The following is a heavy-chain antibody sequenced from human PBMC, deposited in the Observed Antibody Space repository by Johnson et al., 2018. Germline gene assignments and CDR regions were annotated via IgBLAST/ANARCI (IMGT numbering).Heavy chain of an antibody. D-gene: IGHD6-13*01. CDR1: GFTFSSYG. Sequence: VQLVQSGGGVVQPGRSLRLSCAASGFTFSSYGMHWVRQAPGKGLEWVSAISGSGGRTYYADSVKGRFTISRDNSKNTLYLQMNTLRAEDTAFYYCAKATDSGMAAAGFQHWGQGTLVTVSS. CDR2: ISGSGGRT. J-gene: IGHJ1*01. V-gene: IGHV3-23*04. CDR3: AKATDSGMAAAGFQH.